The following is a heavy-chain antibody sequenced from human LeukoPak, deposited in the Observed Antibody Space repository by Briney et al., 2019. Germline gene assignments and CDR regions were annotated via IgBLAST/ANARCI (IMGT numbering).Heavy chain of an antibody. Sequence: GGSLRLSCAASGFTFSTYAMHWVRQAPGKGLEWVAVISFHGNNKYYADSVKGRFTISRDNSKNTLYLQMNGLRAEDTAVYYCARGDRYFDWLLFFDWGQGTLVTVSS. V-gene: IGHV3-30*04. CDR3: ARGDRYFDWLLFFD. CDR1: GFTFSTYA. D-gene: IGHD3-9*01. CDR2: ISFHGNNK. J-gene: IGHJ4*02.